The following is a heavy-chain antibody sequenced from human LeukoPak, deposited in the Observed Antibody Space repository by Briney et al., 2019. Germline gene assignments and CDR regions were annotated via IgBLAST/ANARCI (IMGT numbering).Heavy chain of an antibody. Sequence: GGSLRLSCAASGFTFSDYWMNWVRQAPGKGLEWVANIDQDGGGKYYLDSVKGRFTISRDNAKNSLYLQINSLRAEDTAVYYCARGDWAPFDYWGRGSLLTVSS. V-gene: IGHV3-7*01. CDR2: IDQDGGGK. CDR1: GFTFSDYW. CDR3: ARGDWAPFDY. D-gene: IGHD2-21*02. J-gene: IGHJ4*02.